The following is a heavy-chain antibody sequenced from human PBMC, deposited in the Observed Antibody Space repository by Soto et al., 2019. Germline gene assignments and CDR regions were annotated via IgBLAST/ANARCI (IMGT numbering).Heavy chain of an antibody. CDR1: GFSFSINW. V-gene: IGHV3-7*01. Sequence: EVQLVESGGGLVQPGGSLRLSCAASGFSFSINWMNWVRQAPGKGLEWLANINQDGRETFYVDSVKGRFTISRDNAHNLLYLPMNNLRADDKVLYYCEGKTVASWGQGTMVTV. D-gene: IGHD1-1*01. J-gene: IGHJ5*02. CDR3: EGKTVAS. CDR2: INQDGRET.